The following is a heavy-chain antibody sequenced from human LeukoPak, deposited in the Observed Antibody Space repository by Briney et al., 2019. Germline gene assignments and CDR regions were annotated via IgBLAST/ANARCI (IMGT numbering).Heavy chain of an antibody. Sequence: PGGSLRLSCAASGFTFSSYWMHWVRQAPGKGLVWVSRINSDGSSTNYADSVKGRFTISRDNAKNTLYLQMNSLRAEDTAVYYCARWFSGGAGIFYSFWGQGTLVTVSS. J-gene: IGHJ4*02. CDR1: GFTFSSYW. CDR2: INSDGSST. D-gene: IGHD3-3*01. CDR3: ARWFSGGAGIFYSF. V-gene: IGHV3-74*01.